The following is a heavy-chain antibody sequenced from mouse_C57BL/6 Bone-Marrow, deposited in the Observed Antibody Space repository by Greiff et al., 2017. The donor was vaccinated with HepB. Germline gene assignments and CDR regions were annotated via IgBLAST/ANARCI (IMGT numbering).Heavy chain of an antibody. CDR2: IRSKSSNYAT. CDR1: GFTFNTYA. J-gene: IGHJ4*01. CDR3: VRDEGNLLLRDMDY. D-gene: IGHD1-1*01. Sequence: EVQGVESGGGLVQPKGSLKLSCAASGFTFNTYAMHWVRQAPGKGLEWVARIRSKSSNYATYYADSVKDRFTISRDDSQSMLYLQMNNLKTEDTAMYYCVRDEGNLLLRDMDYWGQGTSVTVSS. V-gene: IGHV10-3*01.